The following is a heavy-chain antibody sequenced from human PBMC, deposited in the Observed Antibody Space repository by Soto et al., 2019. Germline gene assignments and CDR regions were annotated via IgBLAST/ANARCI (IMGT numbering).Heavy chain of an antibody. CDR3: AGFKEGKIVGLRWLDP. Sequence: GGSLRLSCVGSGVDFRGSYMNWIRQAPGKGLEWISYISDTGRTIHYADSMKGRFVISRDNSRDSLYLQMNDLRADDTAIYYCAGFKEGKIVGLRWLDPWGQGTRVTVSS. CDR1: GVDFRGSY. J-gene: IGHJ5*02. CDR2: ISDTGRTI. D-gene: IGHD3-16*02. V-gene: IGHV3-11*01.